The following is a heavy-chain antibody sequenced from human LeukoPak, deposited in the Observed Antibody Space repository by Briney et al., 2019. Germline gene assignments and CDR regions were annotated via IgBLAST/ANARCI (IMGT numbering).Heavy chain of an antibody. CDR1: GGSISSYY. V-gene: IGHV4-4*07. CDR2: IYTSGST. CDR3: ARGRGITMIREDYFDY. Sequence: PETLSLTCTVSGGSISSYYWSWIRQPAGKGLEWIGRIYTSGSTNYNPSLKSRVTMSVDTSKNQFSLKLSSVTAADTAVYYCARGRGITMIREDYFDYWGQGTLVTVSS. D-gene: IGHD3-22*01. J-gene: IGHJ4*02.